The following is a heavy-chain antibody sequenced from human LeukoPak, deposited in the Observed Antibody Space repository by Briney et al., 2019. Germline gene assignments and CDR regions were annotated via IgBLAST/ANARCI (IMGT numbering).Heavy chain of an antibody. CDR1: GFTFSSYA. CDR3: AKGIPLWLPRVSDY. J-gene: IGHJ4*02. V-gene: IGHV3-23*01. D-gene: IGHD5-18*01. Sequence: GGSLRLSCAASGFTFSSYAMSWVRQAPGKGLEWVSAISGSGGSTYYADSVKGQFTISRVNSKNTLYLQMNSMRAEDTAVYYCAKGIPLWLPRVSDYWGQGTLVTVSS. CDR2: ISGSGGST.